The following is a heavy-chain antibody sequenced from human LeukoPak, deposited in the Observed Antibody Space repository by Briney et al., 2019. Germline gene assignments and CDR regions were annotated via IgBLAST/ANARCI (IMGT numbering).Heavy chain of an antibody. Sequence: GGSLRLSCAASGFTFSSYWMTWVRQAPGKGLEWVANIKQDGSEKYYVDSVKGRFSISRDNAKNSLCLQMNSLSAEDTAVYYCARCPYDSSGYYSVPSHFDYWGQGTLVTVSS. J-gene: IGHJ4*02. D-gene: IGHD3-22*01. CDR1: GFTFSSYW. CDR3: ARCPYDSSGYYSVPSHFDY. V-gene: IGHV3-7*01. CDR2: IKQDGSEK.